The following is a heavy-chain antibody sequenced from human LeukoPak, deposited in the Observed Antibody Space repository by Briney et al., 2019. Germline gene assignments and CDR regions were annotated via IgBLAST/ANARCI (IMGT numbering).Heavy chain of an antibody. V-gene: IGHV1-8*02. D-gene: IGHD4-17*01. CDR2: INPNSGNT. CDR3: ARGGTTTAYYMDV. CDR1: GYTFTGYY. Sequence: ASVKVSCKASGYTFTGYYMHWVRQAPGQGLEWMGWINPNSGNTGYAQKFQGRVTMTRNTSISTAYMELSSLRSEDTAVYYCARGGTTTAYYMDVWGKGTTVTISS. J-gene: IGHJ6*03.